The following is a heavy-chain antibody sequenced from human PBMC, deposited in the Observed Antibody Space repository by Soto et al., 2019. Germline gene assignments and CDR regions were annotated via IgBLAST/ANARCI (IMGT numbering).Heavy chain of an antibody. CDR1: GFTFSSYA. V-gene: IGHV3-23*01. CDR2: ISGSGGST. J-gene: IGHJ4*02. Sequence: EVPLLESGGGLVQPGGSLRLSCAASGFTFSSYAMSWVRQAPGKGLEWVSAISGSGGSTYHADSVKGRFTISRDNSKNTLYLQMNSLRAEDTAVYYCAKDSVLLWFGTFDYWGQGTLVTVSS. D-gene: IGHD3-10*01. CDR3: AKDSVLLWFGTFDY.